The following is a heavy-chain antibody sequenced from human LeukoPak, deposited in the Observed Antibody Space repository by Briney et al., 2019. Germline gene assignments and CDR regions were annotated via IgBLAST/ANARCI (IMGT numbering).Heavy chain of an antibody. CDR2: IYYSGST. Sequence: SETLSLTCTVSGGSISSSSYYWGWIRQPPGKGLEWIGSIYYSGSTYYNPSLKSRVTISVDTSKNQFSLKLSSVTAADTAVYYCASGALWFGELYYFDYCGQGTLVTVSS. V-gene: IGHV4-39*07. D-gene: IGHD3-10*01. J-gene: IGHJ4*02. CDR1: GGSISSSSYY. CDR3: ASGALWFGELYYFDY.